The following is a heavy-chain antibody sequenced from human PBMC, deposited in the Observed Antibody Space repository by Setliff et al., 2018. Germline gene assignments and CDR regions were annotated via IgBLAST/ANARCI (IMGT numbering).Heavy chain of an antibody. V-gene: IGHV4-38-2*02. D-gene: IGHD4-17*01. CDR1: GYSISSGYH. J-gene: IGHJ3*02. Sequence: SETLSLTCAVSGYSISSGYHWGWIRQPPGKGLEWIGYIYYSGSTYYNPSLKSRVTISVDTSKNQFSLKLSPVTAADTAVYYCARDPLTTNRRRAFDIWGQGTMVTVSS. CDR2: IYYSGST. CDR3: ARDPLTTNRRRAFDI.